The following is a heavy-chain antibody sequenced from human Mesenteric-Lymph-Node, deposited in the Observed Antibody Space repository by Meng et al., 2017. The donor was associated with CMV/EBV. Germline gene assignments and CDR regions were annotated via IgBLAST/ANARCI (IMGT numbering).Heavy chain of an antibody. D-gene: IGHD6-13*01. CDR3: ARAERLQQLDY. J-gene: IGHJ4*02. CDR2: IYSGGST. Sequence: GGSLRLSCAASGFTVSSNYMSWVRQAPGKGLEWVSVIYSGGSTYYADSVKGRFTISRDNSKTTLYLQMNSLRAEDTAVYYCARAERLQQLDYWGQGTLVTVSS. V-gene: IGHV3-66*02. CDR1: GFTVSSNY.